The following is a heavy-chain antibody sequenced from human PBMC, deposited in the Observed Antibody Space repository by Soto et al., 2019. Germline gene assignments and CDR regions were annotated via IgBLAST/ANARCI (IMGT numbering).Heavy chain of an antibody. J-gene: IGHJ3*02. CDR3: ATGFWARGDSSEAFDI. CDR1: GFTFSSYA. V-gene: IGHV3-23*01. CDR2: ISGSGGST. Sequence: PGGSLRLSCAASGFTFSSYAMSWVRQAPGKGLEWVSAISGSGGSTYYADSVKGRFTISRDNSKNTLYLQMNSLRAEDTAVYYCATGFWARGDSSEAFDIWGQGTMVTVSS. D-gene: IGHD3-16*01.